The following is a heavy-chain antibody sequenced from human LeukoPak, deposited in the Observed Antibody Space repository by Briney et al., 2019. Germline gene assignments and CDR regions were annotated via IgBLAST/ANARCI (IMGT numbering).Heavy chain of an antibody. D-gene: IGHD6-19*01. V-gene: IGHV3-15*01. CDR2: IKSKTDGGTT. J-gene: IGHJ4*02. CDR3: TTGLFSSGWYEDY. Sequence: GSLSLSCAAPGSTLSSAWMTWARQAPGKGLDWVGRIKSKTDGGTTDYAAPVKGRFTISRDDSKNTLYLQMNSLKTEDTAVYYCTTGLFSSGWYEDYWGQGTLVTVSS. CDR1: GSTLSSAW.